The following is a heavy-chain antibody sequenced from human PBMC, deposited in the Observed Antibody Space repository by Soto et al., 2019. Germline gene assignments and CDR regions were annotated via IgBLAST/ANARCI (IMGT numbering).Heavy chain of an antibody. CDR1: GCSISSYY. V-gene: IGHV4-59*01. CDR3: ARGLFKYEVWSGSGVTDGMDV. D-gene: IGHD3-3*01. J-gene: IGHJ6*04. Sequence: PSETLSLTCTVSGCSISSYYWSWIRQPPGKGLEWIGYIYYSGSTNYNPSLKSRVTISVDTSKNQFSLKLSSVTAADTAVYYCARGLFKYEVWSGSGVTDGMDVWGKGNKVTVYS. CDR2: IYYSGST.